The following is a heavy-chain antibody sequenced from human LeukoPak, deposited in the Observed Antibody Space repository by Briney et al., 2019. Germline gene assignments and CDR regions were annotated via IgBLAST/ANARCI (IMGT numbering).Heavy chain of an antibody. D-gene: IGHD3-22*01. J-gene: IGHJ3*02. CDR1: GFTFSSYN. Sequence: GGSPRLSCAASGFTFSSYNMNWVRQAPGKGLEWVSSITCTSGYMFYADSLRGRFIISRDNAKNSLYLQMSSLRAEDTAVYYCAREKSPGGYFGDAFDIWGQGTMVTVSS. CDR3: AREKSPGGYFGDAFDI. V-gene: IGHV3-21*01. CDR2: ITCTSGYM.